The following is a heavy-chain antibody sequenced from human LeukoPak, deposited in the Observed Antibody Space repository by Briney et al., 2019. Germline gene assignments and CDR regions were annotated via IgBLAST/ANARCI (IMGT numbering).Heavy chain of an antibody. CDR2: INHSGGT. CDR3: ACLLGMQRGGFDY. J-gene: IGHJ4*02. D-gene: IGHD2-8*01. CDR1: GGSFSGYY. Sequence: SETLSLTCAVYGGSFSGYYWSWIRQPPGKGLEWIGEINHSGGTNYNPSLKSRVTISVDTSKNQFSLKLSSVTAADTAVYYCACLLGMQRGGFDYWGQGTLVTVSS. V-gene: IGHV4-34*01.